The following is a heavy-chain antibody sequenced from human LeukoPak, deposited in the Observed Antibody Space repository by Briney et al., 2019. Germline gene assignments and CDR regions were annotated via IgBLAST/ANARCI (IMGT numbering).Heavy chain of an antibody. Sequence: PGGSLRLSCAASGFTFSSYSMNWVRQAPGKGLEWVSSISSSSSYIYYADSVKGRFTISRDNAKNSLYLQMNSLRAEDTAVYYCVRPTASIGIFDSWGQGTLVTVSS. CDR3: VRPTASIGIFDS. CDR2: ISSSSSYI. J-gene: IGHJ4*02. D-gene: IGHD1-1*01. V-gene: IGHV3-21*01. CDR1: GFTFSSYS.